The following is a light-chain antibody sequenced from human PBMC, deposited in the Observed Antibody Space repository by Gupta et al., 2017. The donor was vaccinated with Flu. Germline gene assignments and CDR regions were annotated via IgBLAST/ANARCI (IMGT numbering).Light chain of an antibody. CDR2: GAS. Sequence: EIVLTQSPGTLSLSPGERATLSCRASQSVSSSYLAWYQQKPGQAPRLLIYGASSRATGIPDRFSGSGSGTDFTLTISRREPEDFAVYYCQQYGRSPAYSFGQGTKLEIK. J-gene: IGKJ2*03. CDR3: QQYGRSPAYS. V-gene: IGKV3-20*01. CDR1: QSVSSSY.